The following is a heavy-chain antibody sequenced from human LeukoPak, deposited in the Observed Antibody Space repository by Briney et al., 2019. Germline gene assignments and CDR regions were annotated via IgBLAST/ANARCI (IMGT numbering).Heavy chain of an antibody. CDR3: ARVSSLAVAGFFDY. V-gene: IGHV3-11*04. CDR2: ISSSGSTI. Sequence: GGSLRLSCAASGFTFSDYYMNWIRQAPGKGLEWLSYISSSGSTIYSADSVKGRFTISRDNAKSSLYLQMNSLRAEDTAVYYCARVSSLAVAGFFDYWGQGILVTVSS. D-gene: IGHD6-19*01. J-gene: IGHJ4*02. CDR1: GFTFSDYY.